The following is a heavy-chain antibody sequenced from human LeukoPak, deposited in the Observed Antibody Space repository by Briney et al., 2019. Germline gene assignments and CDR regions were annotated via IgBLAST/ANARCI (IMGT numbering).Heavy chain of an antibody. CDR1: GFIFSSNW. J-gene: IGHJ4*02. V-gene: IGHV3-74*01. CDR3: VRDLGGRSGH. D-gene: IGHD1-26*01. CDR2: INEDGSTT. Sequence: GGSLRLSCAASGFIFSSNWMHWVRQAPGKGLVCGSRINEDGSTTNYADSVEGRSTICRDNAKNTLHLQKNSLRAEDTAVYYCVRDLGGRSGHWGQGTLVTVSS.